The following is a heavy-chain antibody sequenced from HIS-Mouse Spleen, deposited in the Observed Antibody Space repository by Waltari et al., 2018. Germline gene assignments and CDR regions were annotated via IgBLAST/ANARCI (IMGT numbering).Heavy chain of an antibody. Sequence: QVQLQESGPGLVKPSETLSLTCTVSGGSISSSYWIWIRQPPGKGLAWIGYIYYSGSTNYNPSLKSRITISVDTSKNQFSLKLSSVTAADTAVYYCARGLVAAGIFDYWGQGTLVTVSS. V-gene: IGHV4-59*01. J-gene: IGHJ4*02. CDR2: IYYSGST. CDR3: ARGLVAAGIFDY. CDR1: GGSISSSY. D-gene: IGHD1-26*01.